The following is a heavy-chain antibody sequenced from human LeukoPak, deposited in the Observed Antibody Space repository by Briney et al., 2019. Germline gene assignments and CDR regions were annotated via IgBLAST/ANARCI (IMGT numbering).Heavy chain of an antibody. CDR2: INHSGST. J-gene: IGHJ4*02. CDR1: GWSFSGYY. D-gene: IGHD3-10*01. V-gene: IGHV4-34*01. CDR3: ASGGAYGSGEPDFDY. Sequence: SETLSLTCAVYGWSFSGYYWSWIRQPPGKGLEWIGEINHSGSTNYNPSLKSRVTVLVDTSKNQFSLKLSSVTAADAAVYYCASGGAYGSGEPDFDYWGQGTLVTVSS.